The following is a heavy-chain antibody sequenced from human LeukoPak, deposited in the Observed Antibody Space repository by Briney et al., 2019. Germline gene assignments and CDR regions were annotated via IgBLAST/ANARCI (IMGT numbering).Heavy chain of an antibody. D-gene: IGHD3-22*01. CDR1: GFTFSSYG. V-gene: IGHV3-23*01. Sequence: GGSLRLSCAASGFTFSSYGMSWVRQAPGKGLEWVSAISGSGGSTYYADSVKGRFTISRDNSKNTLYLQMNSLRAEDTAVYYCATEYNYYDSSGYLDYWGQGTLVTVSS. CDR3: ATEYNYYDSSGYLDY. CDR2: ISGSGGST. J-gene: IGHJ4*02.